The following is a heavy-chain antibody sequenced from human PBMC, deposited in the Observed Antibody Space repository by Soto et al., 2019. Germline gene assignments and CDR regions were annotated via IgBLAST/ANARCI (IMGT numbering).Heavy chain of an antibody. Sequence: ASVKVSCKASCYTFTSYGISWVRQAPGQGLEWMGWISAYNGNTNYAQKLQGRVTMTTDTSTSTAYMELRSLRSDDTAVYYCARESAGYPGGSLYYMDVWGKGTTVTVSS. V-gene: IGHV1-18*01. CDR3: ARESAGYPGGSLYYMDV. D-gene: IGHD5-12*01. J-gene: IGHJ6*03. CDR2: ISAYNGNT. CDR1: CYTFTSYG.